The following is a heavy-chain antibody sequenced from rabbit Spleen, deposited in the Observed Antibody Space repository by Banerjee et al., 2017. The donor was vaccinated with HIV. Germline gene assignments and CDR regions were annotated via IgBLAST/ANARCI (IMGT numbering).Heavy chain of an antibody. CDR3: ARDTSSSFSSYGMDL. Sequence: QEHLKESGGGLVQPGGSLKLSCKASGFTLSSYYMNWVRQAPGKGLEWIACIEGGSSGFTYFASWAKGRFTISKTSSTTVTLQMTSLTAADTATYFCARDTSSSFSSYGMDLWGQGTLVTVS. J-gene: IGHJ6*01. CDR1: GFTLSSYYM. CDR2: IEGGSSGFT. V-gene: IGHV1S45*01. D-gene: IGHD1-1*01.